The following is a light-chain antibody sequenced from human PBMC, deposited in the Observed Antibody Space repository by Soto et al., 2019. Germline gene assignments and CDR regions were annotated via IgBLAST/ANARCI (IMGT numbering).Light chain of an antibody. Sequence: EIVMTQSPATLSLSPGERVTLSCRASESLSTYLAWYQQKTGQAPRLLIYGASTKATGIPARFSGSGSATDFTLTISSLQSEDFAVYYCQRYNDSPFTFGQGTKVEI. CDR2: GAS. CDR1: ESLSTY. CDR3: QRYNDSPFT. J-gene: IGKJ2*01. V-gene: IGKV3-15*01.